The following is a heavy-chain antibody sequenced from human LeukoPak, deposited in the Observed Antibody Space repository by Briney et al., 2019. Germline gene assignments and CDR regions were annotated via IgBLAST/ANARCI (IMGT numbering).Heavy chain of an antibody. Sequence: GGSLRLSCAASGFTFSSYAMSWVRQAPGKGLEWVSAISGSGGSTYYADSVKGRFTISRDNSKNTLYLQMNSLRAEDTAVYYCAKLIVVVPAANTPFDYWGQGTLVTVSS. J-gene: IGHJ4*02. V-gene: IGHV3-23*01. CDR2: ISGSGGST. D-gene: IGHD2-2*01. CDR1: GFTFSSYA. CDR3: AKLIVVVPAANTPFDY.